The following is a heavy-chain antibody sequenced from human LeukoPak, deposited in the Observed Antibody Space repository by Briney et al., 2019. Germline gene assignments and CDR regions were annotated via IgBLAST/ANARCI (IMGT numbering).Heavy chain of an antibody. CDR3: ASPDTYYYDSSGYYHFDY. CDR1: GGSISSNSNY. J-gene: IGHJ4*02. V-gene: IGHV4-39*01. Sequence: PSETLSLTCTVSGGSISSNSNYWAWIRQPPGRGLEWIGSISYGASTYYNPSLKSRVTISVDTSKNQFSLKLSSVTAADTAVYYCASPDTYYYDSSGYYHFDYWGQGTLVTVSS. D-gene: IGHD3-22*01. CDR2: ISYGAST.